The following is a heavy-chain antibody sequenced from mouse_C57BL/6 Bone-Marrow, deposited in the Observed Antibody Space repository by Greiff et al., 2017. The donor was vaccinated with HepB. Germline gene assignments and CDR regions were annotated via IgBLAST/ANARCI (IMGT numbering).Heavy chain of an antibody. J-gene: IGHJ1*03. Sequence: VQLQQSGPELVKPGASVKISCKASGYTFTDYYMNWVKQSHGKSLEWIGDINPNNGGTSYNQKFKGKATLTVDKSSSTAYMELRSLTSEDSAVYYFARSGYFDVWGTGTTVTVSS. CDR2: INPNNGGT. CDR3: ARSGYFDV. V-gene: IGHV1-26*01. CDR1: GYTFTDYY.